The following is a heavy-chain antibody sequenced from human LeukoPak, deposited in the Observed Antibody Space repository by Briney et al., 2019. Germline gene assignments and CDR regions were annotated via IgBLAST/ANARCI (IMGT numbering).Heavy chain of an antibody. CDR2: IKQDGSEK. CDR1: GFTFSSYA. Sequence: PGGSLRLSCAASGFTFSSYAMSWVRQAPGKGLEWVANIKQDGSEKYYVDSVKGRFTISRDNAKNSLYLQMNGLRAEDTAVYYCAREDGYSSGWYAVDYWGQGTLVTVSS. D-gene: IGHD6-19*01. CDR3: AREDGYSSGWYAVDY. J-gene: IGHJ4*02. V-gene: IGHV3-7*01.